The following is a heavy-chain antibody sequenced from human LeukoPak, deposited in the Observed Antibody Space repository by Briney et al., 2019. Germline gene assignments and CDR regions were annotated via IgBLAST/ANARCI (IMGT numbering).Heavy chain of an antibody. V-gene: IGHV3-74*01. CDR3: ARVGTGGYCSSTSCPRGAFDY. J-gene: IGHJ4*02. D-gene: IGHD2-2*01. CDR1: GFTFSSYW. CDR2: INSDGSST. Sequence: GGSLRLSCAASGFTFSSYWMHWVRQAPGKGLVWVSRINSDGSSTSYADSVKDRFTISRDNAKNTLYLQMNSLRAEDTAVYYCARVGTGGYCSSTSCPRGAFDYWGQGTLVTVSS.